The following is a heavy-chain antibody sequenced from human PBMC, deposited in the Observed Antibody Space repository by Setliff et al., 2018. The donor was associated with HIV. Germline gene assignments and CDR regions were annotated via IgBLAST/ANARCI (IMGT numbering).Heavy chain of an antibody. J-gene: IGHJ4*02. CDR1: GYTFTSYA. V-gene: IGHV1-3*01. Sequence: ASVKVSCKASGYTFTSYAIHWVRQAPGQRLEWMGWITVGDGNTKYSQKFQGRVTITRDTSASTAYMELSSLRSEDTAMYYCVREMFMYTSSEGFPCDCWGQGTLVTV. CDR2: ITVGDGNT. D-gene: IGHD6-6*01. CDR3: VREMFMYTSSEGFPCDC.